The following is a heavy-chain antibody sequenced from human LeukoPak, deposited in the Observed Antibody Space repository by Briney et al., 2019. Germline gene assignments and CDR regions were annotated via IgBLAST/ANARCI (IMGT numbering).Heavy chain of an antibody. Sequence: GGSLRLSCAASGFTFSSYAMHWVRQAPGKGLEWVAVISYDGSNKYYADSVKGRFTISRDNSKNTLYLQMNSLRAEDTAVYYCARDLEIYYDFWSGLDYWGQGTLVTVPS. CDR2: ISYDGSNK. D-gene: IGHD3-3*01. V-gene: IGHV3-30-3*01. CDR1: GFTFSSYA. CDR3: ARDLEIYYDFWSGLDY. J-gene: IGHJ4*02.